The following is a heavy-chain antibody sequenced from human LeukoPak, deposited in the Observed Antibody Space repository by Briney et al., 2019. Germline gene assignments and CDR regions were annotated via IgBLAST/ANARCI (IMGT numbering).Heavy chain of an antibody. CDR1: GGTFSSYA. D-gene: IGHD3-22*01. V-gene: IGHV1-69*13. CDR2: IIPIFGTA. J-gene: IGHJ3*02. CDR3: ARDSGFSGYDAFDI. Sequence: GASVKVSCKASGGTFSSYAISWVRQAPGQGLEWMGGIIPIFGTANYAQKFQGRVTITADESTSTAYMELSSLRSEDTAVYYCARDSGFSGYDAFDIWGQGTMVTVSS.